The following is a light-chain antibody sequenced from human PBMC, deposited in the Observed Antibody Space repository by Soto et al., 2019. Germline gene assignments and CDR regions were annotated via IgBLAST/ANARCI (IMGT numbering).Light chain of an antibody. V-gene: IGLV2-14*03. J-gene: IGLJ1*01. CDR1: SSDVGGYNY. CDR2: DVT. CDR3: SSYRRASTYV. Sequence: QPVLTQPASVSGSPGQSITVSCTGTSSDVGGYNYVSWYQQHPGKAPRLMIYDVTNRPSGVSNRFSGSKSGNTASLTISGLQAEDEADYYCSSYRRASTYVFGTGTKLTVL.